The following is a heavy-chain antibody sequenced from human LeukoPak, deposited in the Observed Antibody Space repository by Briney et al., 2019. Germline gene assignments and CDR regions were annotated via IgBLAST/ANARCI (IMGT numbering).Heavy chain of an antibody. D-gene: IGHD1-26*01. CDR1: GGTFSSYA. Sequence: SVKVSCKASGGTFSSYAISWVRQAPGQGLEWMGRIIPILGIANYAQKFQGRVTITPDKSTSTAYMELSSLRSEDTAVYYCARDSVVGAPNDYWGQGTLVTVSS. J-gene: IGHJ4*02. V-gene: IGHV1-69*04. CDR3: ARDSVVGAPNDY. CDR2: IIPILGIA.